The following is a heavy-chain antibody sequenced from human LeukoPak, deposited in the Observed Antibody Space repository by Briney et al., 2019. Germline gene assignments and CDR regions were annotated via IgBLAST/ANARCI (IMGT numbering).Heavy chain of an antibody. CDR3: ARTGTPTADWFDP. D-gene: IGHD1-1*01. CDR2: INPNSGAT. Sequence: ASEKVSCKASGYTFTGYYMHWVRQGPGQGLELMGWINPNSGATNYAQNFQGRVTTTRDTSISTAYMELSRLRSDDTAFYYCARTGTPTADWFDPWGQGTLVTVSS. V-gene: IGHV1-2*02. CDR1: GYTFTGYY. J-gene: IGHJ5*02.